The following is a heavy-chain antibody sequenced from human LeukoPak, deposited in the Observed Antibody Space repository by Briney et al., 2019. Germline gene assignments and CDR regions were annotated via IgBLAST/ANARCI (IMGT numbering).Heavy chain of an antibody. CDR1: GGSFSGYY. V-gene: IGHV4-34*01. CDR3: ARGGPIAAAPKSFDY. Sequence: PSETLSLTCAVYGGSFSGYYWSWIRQPPGKGLDWIGEINHSGSTNYNPSLKSRVTISVDTSKNQFSLKLSSVTAADTAVYYCARGGPIAAAPKSFDYWGQGTLVTVSS. D-gene: IGHD6-13*01. CDR2: INHSGST. J-gene: IGHJ4*02.